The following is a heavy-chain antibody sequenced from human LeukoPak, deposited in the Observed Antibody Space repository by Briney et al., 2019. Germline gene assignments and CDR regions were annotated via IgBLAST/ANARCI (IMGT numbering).Heavy chain of an antibody. CDR2: IKQDGSEK. D-gene: IGHD4-17*01. CDR3: ARDRWGTDYGDHSYWYFDL. V-gene: IGHV3-7*03. CDR1: GFTFSNYW. Sequence: AGGSLRLSCEASGFTFSNYWMSWVRQAPGKGLEWVANIKQDGSEKYYVDSVKGRFTISRDNAKNSLYLQMNSLRAEDTAVYYCARDRWGTDYGDHSYWYFDLWGRGTLVTVSS. J-gene: IGHJ2*01.